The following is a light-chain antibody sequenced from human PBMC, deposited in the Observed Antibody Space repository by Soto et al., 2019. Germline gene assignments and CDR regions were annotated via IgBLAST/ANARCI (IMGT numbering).Light chain of an antibody. CDR2: WAS. CDR3: QQYYSTPPT. V-gene: IGKV4-1*01. J-gene: IGKJ1*01. CDR1: QSVLYSSNNKNY. Sequence: DIVMTQSPDSLAVSLGERATINCKSSQSVLYSSNNKNYLAWYQQKPGQPPKLLIYWASTRESGVPDRCSGSGSGTDFTLTISSLQAEDVEVYYCQQYYSTPPTFGQGTKVEIK.